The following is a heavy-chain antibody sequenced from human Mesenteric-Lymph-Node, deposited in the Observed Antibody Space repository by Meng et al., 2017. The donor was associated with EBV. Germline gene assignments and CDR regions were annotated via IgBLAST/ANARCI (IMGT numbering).Heavy chain of an antibody. Sequence: RLVESGVELKEPGASVTFSCTASAYTFTNYAINWVRQAPGQGFEWMGRINTNIGNSMHAQGFRGRFVSALYTSVSTAYLQISSLKTEDTAVYYCTRFDWLAHHWGQGTLVTVSS. CDR1: AYTFTNYA. CDR3: TRFDWLAHH. CDR2: INTNIGNS. D-gene: IGHD3-9*01. J-gene: IGHJ5*02. V-gene: IGHV7-4-1*02.